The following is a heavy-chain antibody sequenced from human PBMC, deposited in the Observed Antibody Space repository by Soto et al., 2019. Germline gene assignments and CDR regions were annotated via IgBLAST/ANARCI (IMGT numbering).Heavy chain of an antibody. J-gene: IGHJ4*02. CDR1: GFTFSSYG. D-gene: IGHD2-2*01. CDR3: AKDTQQFVVVPAAISDY. CDR2: ISYDGSNK. Sequence: QVQLVESGGGVVQPGRSLRLSCAASGFTFSSYGMHWVRQAPGKGLEWVAVISYDGSNKYYADSVKGRFTISRDNSKNTQYLQMNSLSAEDTAVYYCAKDTQQFVVVPAAISDYWGQGTLVTVSS. V-gene: IGHV3-30*18.